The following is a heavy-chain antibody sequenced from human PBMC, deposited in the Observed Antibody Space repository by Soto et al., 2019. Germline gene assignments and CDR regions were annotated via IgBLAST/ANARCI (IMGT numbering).Heavy chain of an antibody. CDR2: INSDGTT. V-gene: IGHV3-48*03. CDR3: ARETPHCGGDCFDY. D-gene: IGHD2-21*01. CDR1: GFIVRNHE. J-gene: IGHJ4*02. Sequence: EVQLVESGGGLVQPGGSLRLSCIASGFIVRNHEVNWVRQAPGKGLEWLSYINSDGTTYYAEAVKGRFTVSRDNAENSVHLQMSSLRVEDTAVYYCARETPHCGGDCFDYWGQGTLVTVSS.